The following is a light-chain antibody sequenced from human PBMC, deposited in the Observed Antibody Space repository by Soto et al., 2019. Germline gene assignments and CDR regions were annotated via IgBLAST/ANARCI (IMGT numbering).Light chain of an antibody. Sequence: QSVLTQPASVSGSPGQSITISCTGTSSDVGGYNYVSWYQQHPGKAPKLMIYEVSNRPSGVSNRFSGSKSGNTASLTISGLQAEDEADYYCSSYTSSSNYVLGNGTKVT. CDR1: SSDVGGYNY. J-gene: IGLJ1*01. V-gene: IGLV2-14*01. CDR3: SSYTSSSNYV. CDR2: EVS.